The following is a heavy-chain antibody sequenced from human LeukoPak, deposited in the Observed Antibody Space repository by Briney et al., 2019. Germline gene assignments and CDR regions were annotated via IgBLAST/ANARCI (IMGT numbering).Heavy chain of an antibody. Sequence: SETLSLTCTVSGGSISSYYWSWIRQPPGKGLEGIGYIYYSGSTNYNPSPKSRVTISVDTSKNQFSLKLSSVTAADTAVYYCAREPLYCSSTSCIDAFDIWGQGTMVTVSS. CDR1: GGSISSYY. D-gene: IGHD2-2*01. CDR3: AREPLYCSSTSCIDAFDI. J-gene: IGHJ3*02. CDR2: IYYSGST. V-gene: IGHV4-59*01.